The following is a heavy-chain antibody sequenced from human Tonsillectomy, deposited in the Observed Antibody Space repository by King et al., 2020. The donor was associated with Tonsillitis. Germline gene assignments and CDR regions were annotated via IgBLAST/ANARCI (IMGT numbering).Heavy chain of an antibody. D-gene: IGHD1-14*01. J-gene: IGHJ4*02. CDR3: ATHNTTILYFDS. CDR1: GGSVSSSLFY. CDR2: IYFGGIT. V-gene: IGHV4-39*01. Sequence: QLQESGPGLVKPSETLSLSCTVSGGSVSSSLFYWGWIRQPPGKGLEWIGSIYFGGITYYNPSLSSRVTISVDTSKRQFSLQLRSVTAADSAVYYCATHNTTILYFDSWGRGTLVTVSS.